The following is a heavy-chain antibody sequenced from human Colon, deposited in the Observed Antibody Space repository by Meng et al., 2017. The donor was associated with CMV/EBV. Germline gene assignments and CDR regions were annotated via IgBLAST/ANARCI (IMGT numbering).Heavy chain of an antibody. Sequence: GESLKISCTASGFTFSNYAMSWVRQAPGKGLEWVSSISDVSRYIYYADSVKGRFTISRDNAKNSLYLQMNSLRAEDTAVYYCARVERYCRGTTCYGPYYFDSWGQGTLVTVS. J-gene: IGHJ4*02. CDR3: ARVERYCRGTTCYGPYYFDS. V-gene: IGHV3-21*01. CDR1: GFTFSNYA. D-gene: IGHD2-2*01. CDR2: ISDVSRYI.